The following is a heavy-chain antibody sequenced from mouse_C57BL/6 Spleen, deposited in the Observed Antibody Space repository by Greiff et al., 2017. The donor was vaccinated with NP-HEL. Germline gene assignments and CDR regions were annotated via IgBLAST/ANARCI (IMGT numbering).Heavy chain of an antibody. V-gene: IGHV10-1*01. CDR1: GFSFNTYA. CDR2: IRSKSNNYAT. J-gene: IGHJ2*01. CDR3: VRQEGAFDY. Sequence: EVKLMESGGGLVQPKGSLKLSCAASGFSFNTYAMNWVRQAPGKGLEWVARIRSKSNNYATYYADSVKDRFTISRDDSESMLYLQMNNLKTEDTAMYYCVRQEGAFDYWGQGTTLTVSS.